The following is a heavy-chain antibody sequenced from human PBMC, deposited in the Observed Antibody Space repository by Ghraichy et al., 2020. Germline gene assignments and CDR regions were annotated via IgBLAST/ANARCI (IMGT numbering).Heavy chain of an antibody. D-gene: IGHD3-10*01. CDR3: ARWGSGAFDY. V-gene: IGHV4-30-2*01. J-gene: IGHJ4*02. CDR1: GGSISSGCYS. Sequence: SETLSLTCAVSGGSISSGCYSWSWIRQPPGKGLEWIGYIYHSGSTYYNPSLKSRVTISVDRSKNQFSLKLSSVTAADTAVYYCARWGSGAFDYWGQGTLVTVSS. CDR2: IYHSGST.